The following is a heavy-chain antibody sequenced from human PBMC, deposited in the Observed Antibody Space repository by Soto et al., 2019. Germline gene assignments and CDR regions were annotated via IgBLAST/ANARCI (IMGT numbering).Heavy chain of an antibody. CDR3: ATEGKGAWHRSIWLGEPSHSYNYYYYGMDV. J-gene: IGHJ6*02. CDR1: GGPISSSSYY. D-gene: IGHD3-10*01. CDR2: IYYTGST. V-gene: IGHV4-39*01. Sequence: PSETLSLTCTVSGGPISSSSYYWGWIRQPPGNGLEWIGRIYYTGSTYYNPSLKSRVTVSVDTSKYQFSLKLSSVTAADTAVYYCATEGKGAWHRSIWLGEPSHSYNYYYYGMDVWGQGTTVTVSS.